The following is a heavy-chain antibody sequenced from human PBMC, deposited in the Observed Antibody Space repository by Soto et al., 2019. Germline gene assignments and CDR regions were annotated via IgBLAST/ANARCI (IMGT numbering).Heavy chain of an antibody. D-gene: IGHD3-10*01. J-gene: IGHJ5*02. CDR2: ISYDGSNK. V-gene: IGHV3-30-3*01. CDR1: GFTFSSYA. Sequence: QVQLVESGGGVVQPGRSLRLSCAASGFTFSSYAMHWVRQAPGKGLEWVAVISYDGSNKYYADSVKGRFTISRDNSKNTLYLQMNSLRAEDTAVYYCARDSVSVINMVRGYNWFDPWGQGTLVTVSS. CDR3: ARDSVSVINMVRGYNWFDP.